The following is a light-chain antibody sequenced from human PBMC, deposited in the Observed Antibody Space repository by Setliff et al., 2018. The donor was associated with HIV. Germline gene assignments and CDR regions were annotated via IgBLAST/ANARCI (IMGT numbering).Light chain of an antibody. CDR3: QSYDSSLGGSNV. V-gene: IGLV1-40*01. J-gene: IGLJ1*01. CDR1: SSNIGAAYD. Sequence: VLTQPPSVSGAPGQRVTISCTGSSSNIGAAYDVQWYQQLPGTAPKVLIYGNSNRPSGVPDRFSGSKSGTSASLAITGLQAEDEADYYCQSYDSSLGGSNVFGTGTKVTVL. CDR2: GNS.